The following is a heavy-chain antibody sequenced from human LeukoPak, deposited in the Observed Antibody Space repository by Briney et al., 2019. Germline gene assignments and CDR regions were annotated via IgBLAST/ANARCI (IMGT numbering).Heavy chain of an antibody. CDR2: ISYDGSNK. CDR1: GFTFSSYA. D-gene: IGHD5-12*01. Sequence: GGSLRLSCAASGFTFSSYAMHWVRQAPGKGLEWVAVISYDGSNKYYADSVKGRFTISRDNSKNTLYLQMNSLRAEDTAVYYCARAFWEATPDCWGQGTLVTVSS. CDR3: ARAFWEATPDC. V-gene: IGHV3-30-3*01. J-gene: IGHJ4*02.